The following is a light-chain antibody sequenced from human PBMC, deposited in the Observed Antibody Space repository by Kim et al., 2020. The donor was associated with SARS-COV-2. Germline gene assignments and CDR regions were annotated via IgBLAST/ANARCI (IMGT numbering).Light chain of an antibody. Sequence: DIQMTQSPSSLSASVGDRVTITCRASQGIRKYLSWYQQKPGEAPKRLIYDASSLQSGVPSRYSGSGSGTDFTLTISSLQPEDFATYYCQQYNTLPITFGPGTRLEIK. CDR3: QQYNTLPIT. CDR2: DAS. CDR1: QGIRKY. J-gene: IGKJ5*01. V-gene: IGKV1-17*01.